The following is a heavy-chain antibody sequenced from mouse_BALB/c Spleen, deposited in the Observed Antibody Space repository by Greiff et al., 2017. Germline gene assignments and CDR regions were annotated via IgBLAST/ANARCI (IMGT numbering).Heavy chain of an antibody. CDR2: ISYSGST. D-gene: IGHD3-2*01. V-gene: IGHV3-2*02. J-gene: IGHJ3*01. CDR1: GYSITSDYA. Sequence: DVQLQESGPGLVKPSQSLSLTCTVTGYSITSDYAWNWIRQFPGNKLEWMGYISYSGSTSYNPSLKSRISITRDTSKNQFFLQLNSVTTEDTATYYCARSTARATTFAYWGQGTLVTVSA. CDR3: ARSTARATTFAY.